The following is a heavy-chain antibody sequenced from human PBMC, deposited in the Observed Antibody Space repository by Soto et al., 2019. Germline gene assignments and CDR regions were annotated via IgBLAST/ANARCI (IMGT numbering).Heavy chain of an antibody. CDR3: AREAGVRGYEYRRHNWFDP. Sequence: GEPLKISCKGSGYSFTSYWISWVRQMPGKGLEWMGRIDPSDSYTNYSPSFQGHVTISADKSISTAYLQWSSLKASDTAMYYCAREAGVRGYEYRRHNWFDPWGQGTLVTVSS. CDR1: GYSFTSYW. J-gene: IGHJ5*02. D-gene: IGHD5-12*01. CDR2: IDPSDSYT. V-gene: IGHV5-10-1*01.